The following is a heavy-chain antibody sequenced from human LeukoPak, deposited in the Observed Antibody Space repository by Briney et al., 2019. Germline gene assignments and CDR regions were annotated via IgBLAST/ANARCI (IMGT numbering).Heavy chain of an antibody. CDR3: ATEVAGSGFCDY. Sequence: ASVKVSCKVSGYTLTELSMHWVRHAPGKGLELMGGFDPEDGETIYAQKFQGGVTMTEDTSTDTAYMELSSLRSEDTAVYYCATEVAGSGFCDYWGQGTLVTVSS. J-gene: IGHJ4*02. D-gene: IGHD6-19*01. V-gene: IGHV1-24*01. CDR1: GYTLTELS. CDR2: FDPEDGET.